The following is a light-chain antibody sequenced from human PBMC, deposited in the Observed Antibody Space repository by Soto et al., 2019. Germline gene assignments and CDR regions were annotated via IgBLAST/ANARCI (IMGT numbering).Light chain of an antibody. J-gene: IGKJ2*01. Sequence: AIPLTQSPSSLSASVGDRVTITCRASQGIGSPLAWYQQKPGKPPKLLIYDSSSLENGVPSRFSGSGSGTDFTLTISSLRPEDFGTYYCQQFNSYLMYTFGQGTKLEIK. CDR2: DSS. V-gene: IGKV1-13*02. CDR3: QQFNSYLMYT. CDR1: QGIGSP.